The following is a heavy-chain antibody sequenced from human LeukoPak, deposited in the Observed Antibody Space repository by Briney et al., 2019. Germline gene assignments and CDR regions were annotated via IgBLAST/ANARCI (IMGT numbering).Heavy chain of an antibody. CDR2: IIPILGIA. J-gene: IGHJ4*02. Sequence: ASVKVSCKASGGTFSSYAISWVRQAPGQGLEWMGRIIPILGIANYAQKFQGRVTITADKSTSTAYMELSSLRSEDTAVYYCAKMAIAKGATQGRGFLQFDFWGQGTLVTVSS. CDR1: GGTFSSYA. CDR3: AKMAIAKGATQGRGFLQFDF. V-gene: IGHV1-69*04. D-gene: IGHD3-10*01.